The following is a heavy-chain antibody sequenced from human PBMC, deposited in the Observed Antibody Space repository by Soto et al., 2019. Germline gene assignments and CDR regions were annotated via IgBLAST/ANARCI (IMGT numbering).Heavy chain of an antibody. J-gene: IGHJ6*02. D-gene: IGHD2-2*01. CDR3: ASKRGGIVVVPAAQSRYYGMDV. V-gene: IGHV1-69*13. Sequence: SVKVSCKASGGTFSSYAISWVRQAPGQGLEWMGGIIPIFGTANYAQKFQGRVTITADESTSTAYMELSSLRSEDTAVYYCASKRGGIVVVPAAQSRYYGMDVWGQGTTVTVSS. CDR1: GGTFSSYA. CDR2: IIPIFGTA.